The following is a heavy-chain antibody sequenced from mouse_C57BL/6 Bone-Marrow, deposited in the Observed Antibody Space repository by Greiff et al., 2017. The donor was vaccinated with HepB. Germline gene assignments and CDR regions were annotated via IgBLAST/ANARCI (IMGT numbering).Heavy chain of an antibody. V-gene: IGHV2-2*01. Sequence: QVQLKESGPGLVQPSQSLSITCTVSGFSLTSYGVHWVRQSPGKGLEWLGVIWSGGSTDYNAAFISRLSISKDNSKSQVFFKMNSLQADDTAIYYCARKDWYSNYGSMDYWGQGTSVTVSS. CDR3: ARKDWYSNYGSMDY. CDR2: IWSGGST. J-gene: IGHJ4*01. D-gene: IGHD2-5*01. CDR1: GFSLTSYG.